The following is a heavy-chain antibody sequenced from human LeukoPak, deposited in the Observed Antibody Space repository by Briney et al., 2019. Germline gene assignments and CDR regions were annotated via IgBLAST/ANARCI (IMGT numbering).Heavy chain of an antibody. J-gene: IGHJ4*02. CDR1: GFTFSSYA. CDR2: ISGSGGST. D-gene: IGHD3-10*01. V-gene: IGHV3-23*01. Sequence: GSLRLSCAASGFTFSSYAMSWVRKAPGKGLEWVSGISGSGGSTYYADSEKGRFTISRDNSKNTLYLQMNSLRAEDTAVYYCAKDGFTMVRGVILDYWGQGTLVTVSP. CDR3: AKDGFTMVRGVILDY.